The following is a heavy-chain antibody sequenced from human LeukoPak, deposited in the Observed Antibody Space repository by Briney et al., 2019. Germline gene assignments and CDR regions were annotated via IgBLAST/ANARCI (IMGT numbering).Heavy chain of an antibody. J-gene: IGHJ4*02. CDR3: ASEGVGATVPAY. CDR1: GGSISSSNW. D-gene: IGHD1-26*01. V-gene: IGHV4-4*02. CDR2: IYHSGST. Sequence: PSETLSLTCTVSGGSISSSNWWSWVRQPPGKGLEWIGEIYHSGSTNYNPSLKSRVTISVDKSKNQFSLKLSSVTAADTAVYYCASEGVGATVPAYWGQGTLVTVSS.